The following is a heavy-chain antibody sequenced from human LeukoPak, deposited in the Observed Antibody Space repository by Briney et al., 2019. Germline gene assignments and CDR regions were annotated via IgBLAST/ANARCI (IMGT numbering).Heavy chain of an antibody. V-gene: IGHV4-39*07. D-gene: IGHD6-6*01. J-gene: IGHJ4*02. CDR1: GGSISSSSYF. Sequence: SETLSLTCTVSGGSISSSSYFWAWIRQPPGKGLEWIGSISYSGRTYYNPSLGSRLTISVDTSKNQFSLKLRSVTAADTAVYYCAREGSSSPFDYWGQGTLVTVSS. CDR3: AREGSSSPFDY. CDR2: ISYSGRT.